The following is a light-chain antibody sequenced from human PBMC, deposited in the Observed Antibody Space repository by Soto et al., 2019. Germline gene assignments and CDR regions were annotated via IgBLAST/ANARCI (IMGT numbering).Light chain of an antibody. J-gene: IGKJ1*01. Sequence: DIQMTQSPSTLSASVGERVTITCRASQSVSNWLAWYQQKPGKAPKLLIYDVSSLESGVPSRFSGSGSGTEFILTISSLQPDDFATYYCQQYYSFPWTFGQGTKVEIK. CDR3: QQYYSFPWT. V-gene: IGKV1-5*01. CDR1: QSVSNW. CDR2: DVS.